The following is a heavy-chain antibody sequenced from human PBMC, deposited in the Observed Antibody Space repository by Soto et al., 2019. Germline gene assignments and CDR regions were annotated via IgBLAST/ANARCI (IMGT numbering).Heavy chain of an antibody. J-gene: IGHJ4*02. CDR1: GFTFSSYG. CDR3: AKDTRIVGATPHY. CDR2: IWYDGSNK. Sequence: PGGSLRLSCAASGFTFSSYGMHWVRQAPGKGLEWVAVIWYDGSNKYYADSVKGRFTISRDNSKNTLYLQMNSLRAEDTAVYYCAKDTRIVGATPHYWGQGTRVPSPQ. V-gene: IGHV3-33*06. D-gene: IGHD1-26*01.